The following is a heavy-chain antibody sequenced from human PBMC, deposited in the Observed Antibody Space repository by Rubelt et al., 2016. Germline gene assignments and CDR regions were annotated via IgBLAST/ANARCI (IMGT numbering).Heavy chain of an antibody. CDR1: GYTFTSYG. Sequence: QVQLVQSGAEVKKPGASVKVSCKASGYTFTSYGISWVRQAPGQGLEWMGWIRADNGKTNYAQKLQSRVTLTTDTSTSTAYMELRSLRSDDTAVYYCAREGVKGSRKDGMDVWGQGTTVTVSS. D-gene: IGHD2-8*01. V-gene: IGHV1-18*01. CDR2: IRADNGKT. J-gene: IGHJ6*02. CDR3: AREGVKGSRKDGMDV.